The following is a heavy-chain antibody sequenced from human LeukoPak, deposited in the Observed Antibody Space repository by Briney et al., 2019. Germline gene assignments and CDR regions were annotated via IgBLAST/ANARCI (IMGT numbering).Heavy chain of an antibody. D-gene: IGHD4-17*01. J-gene: IGHJ3*02. Sequence: SETLSLTCAVYGGSFRGNYWSWIRQPPGKGLEWIGEINHSGSTNYNPSLKSRVTISVDTSKNQFSLKLSSVTAADTAVYYCARVGVTTLNAFDIWGQGTWSPSLQ. CDR3: ARVGVTTLNAFDI. V-gene: IGHV4-34*01. CDR1: GGSFRGNY. CDR2: INHSGST.